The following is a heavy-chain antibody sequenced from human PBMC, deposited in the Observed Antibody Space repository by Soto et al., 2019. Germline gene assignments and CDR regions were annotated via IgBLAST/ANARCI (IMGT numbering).Heavy chain of an antibody. CDR1: GLTFSSYG. CDR2: MSYDGNNK. J-gene: IGHJ6*02. CDR3: AKDRSHGDYSDFYGMDV. D-gene: IGHD4-17*01. Sequence: QVQLVESGGGVVQPGRSLRLSCVASGLTFSSYGMHWVRQAPGKGLECVAVMSYDGNNKHHADSVKGRFTISRDKSKNTLYLQMNSLTTEDTAVYYCAKDRSHGDYSDFYGMDVWGQGTAVTVSS. V-gene: IGHV3-30*18.